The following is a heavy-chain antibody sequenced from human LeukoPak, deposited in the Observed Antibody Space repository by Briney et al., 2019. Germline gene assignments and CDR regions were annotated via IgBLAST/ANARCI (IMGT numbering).Heavy chain of an antibody. Sequence: GASVKVSCKASEYTFTGYYMHWVRQAPGQGLEWMGRINPNSGGTNYAQKFQGRVTMTRDTSISTAYMELSRLRSDDTAVYYCARSPTVTTSNDYWGQGTLVTVSS. CDR3: ARSPTVTTSNDY. D-gene: IGHD4-17*01. CDR2: INPNSGGT. CDR1: EYTFTGYY. V-gene: IGHV1-2*06. J-gene: IGHJ4*02.